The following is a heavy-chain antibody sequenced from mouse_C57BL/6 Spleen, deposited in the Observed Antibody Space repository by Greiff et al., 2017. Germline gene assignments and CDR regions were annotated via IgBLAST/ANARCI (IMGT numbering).Heavy chain of an antibody. V-gene: IGHV1-62-3*01. CDR1: GYTFTSYW. CDR3: ARKDSYAMDY. Sequence: QVQLQQPGAELVKPGASVKLSCKASGYTFTSYWMHWVKQRPGRGLEWIGRIDPNSGGTKYNEKFKSKATLTVDQSSSTAYMQLNSLTSEDSAVYYCARKDSYAMDYWGQGTSVTVSS. CDR2: IDPNSGGT. J-gene: IGHJ4*01. D-gene: IGHD3-3*01.